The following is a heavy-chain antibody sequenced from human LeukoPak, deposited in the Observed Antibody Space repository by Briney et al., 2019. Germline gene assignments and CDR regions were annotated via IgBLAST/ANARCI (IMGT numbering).Heavy chain of an antibody. CDR1: GFTFSSYW. CDR3: ARERIQLWSGWFDP. D-gene: IGHD5-18*01. Sequence: SGGSLRLSCAASGFTFSSYWMSWVRQAPGKGLEWVANIKQDGSEKYYVDSVKGRFTISRDNVKNSLYLQMNSLRAEDTAVYYCARERIQLWSGWFDPWGQGTLVTVSS. CDR2: IKQDGSEK. J-gene: IGHJ5*02. V-gene: IGHV3-7*05.